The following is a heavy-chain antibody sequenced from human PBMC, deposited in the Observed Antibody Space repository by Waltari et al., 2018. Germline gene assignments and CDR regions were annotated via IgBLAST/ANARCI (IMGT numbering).Heavy chain of an antibody. D-gene: IGHD2-2*02. Sequence: EVQLVESGGGLVKPGGSLRLSCAASGFTFSNAWMSWVRQAPGKGLEWVGRIKSKTDGGTTDYAAPVKGRFTISRDDSKNTLYLQMNSLKTEDTAVYYCTTTQVVPAAIVAYYYGMDVWGQGTTVTVSS. CDR3: TTTQVVPAAIVAYYYGMDV. J-gene: IGHJ6*02. V-gene: IGHV3-15*01. CDR1: GFTFSNAW. CDR2: IKSKTDGGTT.